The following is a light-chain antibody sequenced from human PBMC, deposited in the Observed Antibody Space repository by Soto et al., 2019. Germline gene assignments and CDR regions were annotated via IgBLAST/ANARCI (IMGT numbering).Light chain of an antibody. CDR1: QSVSSSY. CDR3: HHYGSYRT. V-gene: IGKV3-20*01. J-gene: IGKJ1*01. CDR2: GAS. Sequence: EIVLTQSPGTLSLSPGERATLSCRASQSVSSSYLVWYQQKPGQAPRLLIYGASSRATGIPDRFSGSGSGTDFTLTISRLEPEDFAVYYCHHYGSYRTFGQGTKVDIK.